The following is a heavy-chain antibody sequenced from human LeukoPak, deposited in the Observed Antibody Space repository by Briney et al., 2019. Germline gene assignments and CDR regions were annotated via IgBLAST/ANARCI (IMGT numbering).Heavy chain of an antibody. J-gene: IGHJ4*02. CDR3: GRAPDYYDSSGYYSYYFDY. CDR2: IYYSGST. V-gene: IGHV4-31*03. CDR1: GGSISSGGYY. D-gene: IGHD3-22*01. Sequence: SQTLSLTCTFSGGSISSGGYYWSWIRQHPGKGLEWIGYIYYSGSTYYNPSLKSRVTISVDTSKNQFSLKLSSVTAADTAVYYCGRAPDYYDSSGYYSYYFDYWGQGTLVTVSS.